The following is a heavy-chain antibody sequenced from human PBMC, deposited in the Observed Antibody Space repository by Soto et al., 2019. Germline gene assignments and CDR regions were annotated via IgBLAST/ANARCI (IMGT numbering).Heavy chain of an antibody. CDR2: IPGSGTST. V-gene: IGHV3-23*01. CDR3: AKIGSSSSVSLPLVLLDY. J-gene: IGHJ4*02. D-gene: IGHD6-6*01. CDR1: GFTFSSYA. Sequence: GSLRLSYAASGFTFSSYAMSWVRQSPAKALEWGSAIPGSGTSTYYAGSVKGRYTISRDNSKNRLYLQMKSLRVENTAVYYCAKIGSSSSVSLPLVLLDYWGQGALVTVSS.